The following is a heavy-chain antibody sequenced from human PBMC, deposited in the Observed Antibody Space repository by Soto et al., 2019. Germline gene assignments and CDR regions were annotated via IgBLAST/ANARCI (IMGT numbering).Heavy chain of an antibody. CDR2: IMPVFATP. V-gene: IGHV1-69*12. D-gene: IGHD3-3*02. CDR3: ARDKDRQQLGGNYYYILDV. J-gene: IGHJ6*02. CDR1: GGTFSTSA. Sequence: QVQLVQSGAEVKKPGSSVKGSCKASGGTFSTSAISWVRQAPGQGLEWVGGIMPVFATPDYAQKFQGRVTISADESTTTAYLELTSLRTDDTAVYYCARDKDRQQLGGNYYYILDVWGQGTAISVSS.